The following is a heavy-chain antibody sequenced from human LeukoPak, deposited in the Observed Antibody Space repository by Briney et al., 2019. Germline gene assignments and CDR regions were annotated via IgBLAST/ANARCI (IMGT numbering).Heavy chain of an antibody. J-gene: IGHJ6*03. CDR1: GGSFSGYY. D-gene: IGHD3-10*01. CDR2: INHSGST. CDR3: ARHFGSYYYYMDV. V-gene: IGHV4-34*01. Sequence: SETLSLTCAVYGGSFSGYYWSWIRQPPGKGLEWIGEINHSGSTNYNPSLKSRVTISLDTSKNQFSLKLSSVTAADTAVYYCARHFGSYYYYMDVWGKGTTVTISS.